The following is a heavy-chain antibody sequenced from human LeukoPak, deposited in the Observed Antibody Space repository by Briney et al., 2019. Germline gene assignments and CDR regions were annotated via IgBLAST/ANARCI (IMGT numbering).Heavy chain of an antibody. V-gene: IGHV1-18*01. Sequence: ASVKVSCKASGYTFTSYGISWVRQAPGQGLEWLGWISTYNGNTHYAQKLQGRVTMTTDTSTTTAYMELRSLRSDDTAVCYCARDYRTGFDYWGQGTLVTVSS. D-gene: IGHD7-27*01. CDR3: ARDYRTGFDY. CDR1: GYTFTSYG. J-gene: IGHJ4*02. CDR2: ISTYNGNT.